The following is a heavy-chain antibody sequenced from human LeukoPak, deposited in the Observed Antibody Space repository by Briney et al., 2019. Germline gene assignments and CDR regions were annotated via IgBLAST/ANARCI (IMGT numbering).Heavy chain of an antibody. Sequence: GGSLRLSCGASVFTFKSYEMNWVPEAPGKALVWVSYISSSCSTIYYADSVKRRFTISRDNAKNSLYLQMNSLRAEDTAVYYCARDTVTDYYYYMDVWGKGTTVTVSS. D-gene: IGHD4-17*01. J-gene: IGHJ6*03. CDR2: ISSSCSTI. CDR1: VFTFKSYE. CDR3: ARDTVTDYYYYMDV. V-gene: IGHV3-48*03.